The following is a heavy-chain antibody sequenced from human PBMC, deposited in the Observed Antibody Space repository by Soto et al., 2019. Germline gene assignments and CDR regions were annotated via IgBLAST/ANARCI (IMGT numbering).Heavy chain of an antibody. J-gene: IGHJ4*02. CDR1: GGTFSSYT. Sequence: QVQLVQSGAEVKKPGSSVKVSCKASGGTFSSYTISWVRQAPGQGLEWMVRIIPILGIANYAQKFQGRVTITADKSTSTAYMELSSLRSEDTAVYYCARDDGLAYCGGDCYSWGQGTLVTVSS. CDR2: IIPILGIA. CDR3: ARDDGLAYCGGDCYS. V-gene: IGHV1-69*02. D-gene: IGHD2-21*02.